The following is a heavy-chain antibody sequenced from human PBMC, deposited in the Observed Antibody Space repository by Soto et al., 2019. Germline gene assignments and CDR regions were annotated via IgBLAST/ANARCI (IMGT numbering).Heavy chain of an antibody. CDR2: INAGNGNT. Sequence: ASVKVSCKASGYTFTSYAMHWVRQAPGQRLEWMGWINAGNGNTKYSQKFQGRVTITRDTSASTAYMELSSLRSEDTAVYYCARHVYGSGTYYRRPFDSWGQGTLVTVSS. CDR1: GYTFTSYA. V-gene: IGHV1-3*01. J-gene: IGHJ4*02. D-gene: IGHD3-10*01. CDR3: ARHVYGSGTYYRRPFDS.